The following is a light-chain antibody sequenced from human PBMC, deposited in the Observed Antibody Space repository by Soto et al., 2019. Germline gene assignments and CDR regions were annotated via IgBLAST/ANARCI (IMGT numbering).Light chain of an antibody. CDR3: QQYYSFPRT. Sequence: DIQMTQSPSSVSASVGDRVTITCRASQGISTWLGWYQQKPGRAPKLLIYGASNLENGVPSRFSGSGSGTDFTLTISSLQPDDFATYYCQQYYSFPRTFGQGTRLETK. J-gene: IGKJ5*01. CDR2: GAS. CDR1: QGISTW. V-gene: IGKV1-12*01.